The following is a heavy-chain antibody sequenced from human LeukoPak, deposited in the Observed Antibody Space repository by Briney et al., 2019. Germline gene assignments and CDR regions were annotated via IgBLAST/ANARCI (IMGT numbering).Heavy chain of an antibody. D-gene: IGHD5-18*01. J-gene: IGHJ6*03. CDR2: FDPEDGDT. Sequence: ASVKVSCKVSGYNLNELSIHWVRQAPGKGLEWMGGFDPEDGDTIYAQKFQGRVTMTTDTSTSTAYMELRSLRSDDTAVYYCARRGYSYGYGYYYYMDVWGKGTTVTISS. V-gene: IGHV1-24*01. CDR1: GYNLNELS. CDR3: ARRGYSYGYGYYYYMDV.